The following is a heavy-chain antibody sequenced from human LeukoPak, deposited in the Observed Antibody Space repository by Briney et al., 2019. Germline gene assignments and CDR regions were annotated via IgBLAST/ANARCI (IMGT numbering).Heavy chain of an antibody. D-gene: IGHD3-22*01. CDR3: TRGDYYDSSGYYLLFDY. Sequence: GGSLRLSCAASGFTFSSYAMSWVRQAPGEGLEWVGFIRSKPYGGTTEYAASVKGRFTISRDDSKSIAYLQMNSLKTEDTAVYYCTRGDYYDSSGYYLLFDYWGQGTLVTVSS. V-gene: IGHV3-49*04. CDR2: IRSKPYGGTT. J-gene: IGHJ4*02. CDR1: GFTFSSYA.